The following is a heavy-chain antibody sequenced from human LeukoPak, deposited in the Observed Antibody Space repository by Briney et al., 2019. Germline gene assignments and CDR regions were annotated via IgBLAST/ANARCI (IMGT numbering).Heavy chain of an antibody. CDR3: AREPYSSGPFDI. CDR1: GGSFSGYY. J-gene: IGHJ3*02. V-gene: IGHV4-34*01. Sequence: SETLSLTCAVYGGSFSGYYWTWIRQPPGKGLEWIGEINYSGSTNYNPSLKSRVTISVDTSKNQFSLKLSSVTAADTAVYYCAREPYSSGPFDIWGQGTMVTVSS. D-gene: IGHD6-19*01. CDR2: INYSGST.